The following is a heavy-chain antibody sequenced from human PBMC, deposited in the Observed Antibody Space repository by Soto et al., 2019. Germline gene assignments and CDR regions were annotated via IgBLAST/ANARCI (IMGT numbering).Heavy chain of an antibody. J-gene: IGHJ6*02. CDR1: GFTLSPNY. CDR3: ARVVAMVRGPPGGMDV. Sequence: EMRLVQSGGGLIQPGGSLRLSCAASGFTLSPNYMSWVRQAPGQGLEWVSIIYIGDITYYADSVKGRFTISRDNSKNMLYLQMNSLRADDTAVYFCARVVAMVRGPPGGMDVRGQGTTVTVAS. V-gene: IGHV3-53*01. D-gene: IGHD3-10*01. CDR2: IYIGDIT.